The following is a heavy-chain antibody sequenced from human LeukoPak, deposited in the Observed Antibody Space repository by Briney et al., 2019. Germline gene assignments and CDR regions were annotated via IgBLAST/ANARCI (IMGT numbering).Heavy chain of an antibody. J-gene: IGHJ4*02. D-gene: IGHD6-13*01. CDR3: ARDRRYSSSWADY. V-gene: IGHV1-8*01. CDR2: MNPNSGNT. Sequence: ASVKVSCKASGYTFTSYDINWVRQATGQGLEWMGWMNPNSGNTGYAQKFQGRVTMTRNTSISTAYMELSRLRSDDTAVYYCARDRRYSSSWADYWGQGTLVTVSS. CDR1: GYTFTSYD.